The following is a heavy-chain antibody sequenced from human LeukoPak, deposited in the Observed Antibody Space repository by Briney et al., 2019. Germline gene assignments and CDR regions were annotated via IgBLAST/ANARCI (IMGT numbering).Heavy chain of an antibody. CDR2: INPSGGST. D-gene: IGHD6-19*01. Sequence: ASVKVSCKASGYTFTSYYMHWVRQAPGQGLEWMGIINPSGGSTSYAQKFQGRVTMTRDTSTSTVYMELSSLRSEDTAVYYCARVRPPYSSGWYVPDYWGQGALVTVSS. V-gene: IGHV1-46*01. J-gene: IGHJ4*02. CDR3: ARVRPPYSSGWYVPDY. CDR1: GYTFTSYY.